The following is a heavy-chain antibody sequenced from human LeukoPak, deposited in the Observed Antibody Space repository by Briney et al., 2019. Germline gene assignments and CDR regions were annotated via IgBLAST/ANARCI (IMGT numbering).Heavy chain of an antibody. CDR3: AKGLLSNSQRGHFDC. V-gene: IGHV3-30*18. J-gene: IGHJ4*02. Sequence: PGRSLRLSCAASGFTFSNYGMHWVRQAPGKGLEWVAVLSSDGNNKYSADSVKGRFTISRDNSKNTMYLQMNSLRIEDTAVYYCAKGLLSNSQRGHFDCWGQGALVSVSS. D-gene: IGHD1-26*01. CDR1: GFTFSNYG. CDR2: LSSDGNNK.